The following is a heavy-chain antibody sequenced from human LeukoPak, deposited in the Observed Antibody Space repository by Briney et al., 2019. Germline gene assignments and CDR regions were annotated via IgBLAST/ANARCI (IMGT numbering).Heavy chain of an antibody. V-gene: IGHV4-59*01. CDR1: GGSISSYY. D-gene: IGHD2-2*01. J-gene: IGHJ4*02. CDR3: ARVGRVPAAKYYFDY. CDR2: IYYSGST. Sequence: SETLSLTCTVSGGSISSYYWSWIRQPPGKGLEWIGYIYYSGSTNYNPSLKSRVTISVDTSKNQFSLKLNSVTAADTAVYYCARVGRVPAAKYYFDYWGQGTLVTVSS.